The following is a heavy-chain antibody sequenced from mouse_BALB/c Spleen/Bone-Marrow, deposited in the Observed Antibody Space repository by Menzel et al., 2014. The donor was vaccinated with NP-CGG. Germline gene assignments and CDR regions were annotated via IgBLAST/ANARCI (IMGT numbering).Heavy chain of an antibody. CDR1: GFTFSSYG. CDR3: ARDDVWCAMDY. J-gene: IGHJ4*01. V-gene: IGHV5-6-3*01. Sequence: EVHLVESGGGLVQPGGSLKPSCAASGFTFSSYGMSWVRQTPDKRLELVATINSNGGSTYYPDSVKGRFTISRDNAKNTLHLQMSSLKSEDTAMYYCARDDVWCAMDYWGQGTSVTVSS. CDR2: INSNGGST. D-gene: IGHD1-1*02.